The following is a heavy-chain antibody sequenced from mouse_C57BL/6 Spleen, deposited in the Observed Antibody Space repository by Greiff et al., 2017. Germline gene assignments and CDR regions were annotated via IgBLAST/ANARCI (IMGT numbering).Heavy chain of an antibody. CDR1: GFTFTDYY. CDR3: ARDVGNPHYYAMDY. CDR2: IRNNANGYTT. D-gene: IGHD2-1*01. V-gene: IGHV7-3*01. Sequence: EVHLVESGGGLVQPGGSLSLPCAASGFTFTDYYMSWVRQPPGKALEWLGFIRNNANGYTTESNASVQGPFTLSRYNCQSILELRMNALRAKDSDTYDCARDVGNPHYYAMDYWGQGTSVTVSS. J-gene: IGHJ4*01.